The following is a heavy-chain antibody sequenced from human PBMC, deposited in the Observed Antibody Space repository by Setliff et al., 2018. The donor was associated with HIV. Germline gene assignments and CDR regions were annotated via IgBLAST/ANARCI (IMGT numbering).Heavy chain of an antibody. CDR2: IYSVGST. V-gene: IGHV3-53*04. CDR1: GVTVSITY. CDR3: ARVAKTSYDDFWSGTSWYFDL. Sequence: PGGSLRLSCAVSGVTVSITYMSWVRQAPGKGLEWVSIIYSVGSTYYAHSVKGRFTISRHNSKDTLFLQMNSLRVEDTAVYYCARVAKTSYDDFWSGTSWYFDLLGRGTLVTVSS. D-gene: IGHD3-3*01. J-gene: IGHJ2*01.